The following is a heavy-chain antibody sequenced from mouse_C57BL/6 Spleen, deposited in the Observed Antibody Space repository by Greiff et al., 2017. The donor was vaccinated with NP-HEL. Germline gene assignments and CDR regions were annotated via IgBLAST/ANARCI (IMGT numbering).Heavy chain of an antibody. J-gene: IGHJ1*03. CDR2: IYPGDGDT. V-gene: IGHV1-80*01. CDR3: ARRGFDHWYFDV. CDR1: GYAFSSYW. Sequence: QVQLQQSGAELVKPGASVKISCKASGYAFSSYWMNWVKQRPGKGLEWIGQIYPGDGDTNYNGKFKGKATLTADKSSSTAYMQLSSLTSEDSAVYFCARRGFDHWYFDVWGTGTTVTVSS.